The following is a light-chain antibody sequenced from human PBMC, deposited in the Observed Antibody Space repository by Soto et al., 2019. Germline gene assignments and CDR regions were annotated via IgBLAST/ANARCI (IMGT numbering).Light chain of an antibody. CDR2: RAS. CDR1: QSISTY. J-gene: IGKJ1*01. CDR3: QQSYSSPPWT. Sequence: DIQMTQSPSALSASVGDRVTICCRASQSISTYLNWYQQKPGTAPRLLIYRASSVKSGVPPRFSGSGSGRDFTLTISSLRPEDIATYFCQQSYSSPPWTFGQGTKVEVK. V-gene: IGKV1-39*01.